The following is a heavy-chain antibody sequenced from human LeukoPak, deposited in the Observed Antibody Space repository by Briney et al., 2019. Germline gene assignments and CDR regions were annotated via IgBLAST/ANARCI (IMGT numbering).Heavy chain of an antibody. Sequence: GGSLRLSCEASGFTFSTYWMSWVRQAPGKGLEWVAHIKQDGSQEYYVGSVKGRFTISRDNAKNSLYLQMNSLRVEDTAVYYCARGVPYPSWSGPHYSDYWGQGTLVTVSS. CDR2: IKQDGSQE. V-gene: IGHV3-7*01. J-gene: IGHJ4*02. CDR1: GFTFSTYW. D-gene: IGHD3-3*01. CDR3: ARGVPYPSWSGPHYSDY.